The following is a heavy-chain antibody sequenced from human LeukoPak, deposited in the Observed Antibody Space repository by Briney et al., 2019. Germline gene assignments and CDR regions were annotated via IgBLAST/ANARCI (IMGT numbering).Heavy chain of an antibody. J-gene: IGHJ6*02. V-gene: IGHV4-34*01. CDR3: ARGQYSSGWSYYYYYYGMDV. Sequence: SETLSLTCAVYGGSFSGYFWSWIRQPPGKGLEWIGEINHSGSTNYNPSLKSRVTISVDTSKNQFSLKLSSVTAADTAVYYCARGQYSSGWSYYYYYYGMDVWGQGTTVTVSS. D-gene: IGHD6-19*01. CDR2: INHSGST. CDR1: GGSFSGYF.